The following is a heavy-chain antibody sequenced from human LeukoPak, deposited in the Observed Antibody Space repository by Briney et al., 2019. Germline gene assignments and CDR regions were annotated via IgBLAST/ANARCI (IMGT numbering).Heavy chain of an antibody. CDR3: ATLVAWIPAATPQYYFDY. J-gene: IGHJ4*02. CDR2: IEGRYGST. D-gene: IGHD5-18*01. V-gene: IGHV3-23*01. CDR1: GFTFNTYS. Sequence: SGGSLRLSCAASGFTFNTYSMSWVRQAPGKGLEWVSTIEGRYGSTYYTDSVKGRFTISKDTSKNTLYLQMNSLRADDTAVYYCATLVAWIPAATPQYYFDYWGQGTLVTVSS.